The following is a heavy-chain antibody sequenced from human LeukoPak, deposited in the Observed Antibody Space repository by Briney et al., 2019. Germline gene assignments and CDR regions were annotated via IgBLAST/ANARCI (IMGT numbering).Heavy chain of an antibody. CDR1: GFTFSSYG. D-gene: IGHD3-22*01. CDR3: AKDLRDSSGYYYMDV. CDR2: ICGSGGST. J-gene: IGHJ6*03. Sequence: TGGSLRLSCAASGFTFSSYGMSWVRQAPGKGLEWVSAICGSGGSTYYAASVKGRFTISRDNSKNTLYLQMNSLRAEDTAVYYCAKDLRDSSGYYYMDVWGKGTTVTVSS. V-gene: IGHV3-23*01.